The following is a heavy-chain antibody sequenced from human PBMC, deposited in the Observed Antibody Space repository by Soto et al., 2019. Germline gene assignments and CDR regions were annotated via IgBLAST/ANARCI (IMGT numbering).Heavy chain of an antibody. CDR3: ARDLYEDYGMDV. CDR2: SRNKANHYAT. CDR1: GFTLSDLY. J-gene: IGHJ6*02. D-gene: IGHD5-12*01. Sequence: EVQLVESGGGLVQPGGSLRLSCSVSGFTLSDLYMDWVRQAPGKGQEWVGRSRNKANHYATHYAASVRGRFTISRDDSKNSMYLQMNSLKTEDTAVYYCARDLYEDYGMDVWGQGTAVTVSS. V-gene: IGHV3-72*01.